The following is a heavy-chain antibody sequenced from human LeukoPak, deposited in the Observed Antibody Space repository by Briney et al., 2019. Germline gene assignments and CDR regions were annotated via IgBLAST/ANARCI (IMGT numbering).Heavy chain of an antibody. CDR2: IYYSGST. V-gene: IGHV4-59*12. CDR3: ARRRDGYKPAGGGCDY. Sequence: PSETLSLTCIVSGGSISSYYWSWIRQPPGKALEWIGYIYYSGSTNYNPSLKSRVTISVDASKNQFSLKLSSVTAADTAVYYCARRRDGYKPAGGGCDYWGQGTLVTVSS. CDR1: GGSISSYY. J-gene: IGHJ4*02. D-gene: IGHD5-24*01.